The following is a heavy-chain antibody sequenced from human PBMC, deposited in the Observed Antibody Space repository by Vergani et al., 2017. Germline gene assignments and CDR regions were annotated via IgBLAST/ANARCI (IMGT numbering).Heavy chain of an antibody. CDR3: ARGGDIVVVPAAMPGFDY. CDR2: INHRGST. Sequence: QVQLQQWGAGLLKPSETLSLTCAVYGGSFSGYYWSWIRQPPGKGLEWIGEINHRGSTNYNPSLKSRVTISVDTSKNQFSLKLSSVTAADTAVYYCARGGDIVVVPAAMPGFDYWGQGTLVTVSS. D-gene: IGHD2-2*01. J-gene: IGHJ4*02. V-gene: IGHV4-34*01. CDR1: GGSFSGYY.